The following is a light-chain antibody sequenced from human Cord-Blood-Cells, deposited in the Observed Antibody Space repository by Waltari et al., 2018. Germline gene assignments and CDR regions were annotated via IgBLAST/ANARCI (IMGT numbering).Light chain of an antibody. CDR3: CSYAGSYTYV. CDR1: SSDVVGYNY. Sequence: QSDLTQPRPVSGSPGPSVTISCTRTSSDVVGYNYVAWYQQHPVKAPKLMIYDVSTRPSGVPDRFSGSKSGNTASLTISGLQAEHEADYYCCSYAGSYTYVFGTGTKVTVL. V-gene: IGLV2-11*01. CDR2: DVS. J-gene: IGLJ1*01.